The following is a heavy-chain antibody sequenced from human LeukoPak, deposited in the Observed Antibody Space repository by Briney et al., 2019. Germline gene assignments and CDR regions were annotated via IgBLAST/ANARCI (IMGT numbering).Heavy chain of an antibody. CDR2: INKSGSN. CDR3: AGDSRYYDSSGYPTASVDY. CDR1: GVSISTYY. J-gene: IGHJ4*02. V-gene: IGHV4-59*01. Sequence: SETLSLTCTVAGVSISTYYWSWIRQAPGKGLEWIAYINKSGSNKYNPSPKSRVTITFEKYKNHFSLKLNSVTGADTPVYYCAGDSRYYDSSGYPTASVDYWGQGTLVTVSS. D-gene: IGHD3-22*01.